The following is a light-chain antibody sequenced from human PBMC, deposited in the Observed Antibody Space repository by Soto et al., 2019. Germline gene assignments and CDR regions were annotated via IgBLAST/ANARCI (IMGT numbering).Light chain of an antibody. V-gene: IGLV2-23*01. CDR3: CSYASESTGV. Sequence: QSALTQPASVSGSPGQSITISCSGTGSDIGTYNFVSWYQQHPGKAPKVIIYEGTTRPSGVSDRFSGSKAGNTASLTISSLQAEDEADYYCCSYASESTGVFGTGTKLTVL. CDR1: GSDIGTYNF. J-gene: IGLJ1*01. CDR2: EGT.